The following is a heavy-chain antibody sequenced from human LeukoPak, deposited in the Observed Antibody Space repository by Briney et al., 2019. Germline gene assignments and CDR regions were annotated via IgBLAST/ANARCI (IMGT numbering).Heavy chain of an antibody. D-gene: IGHD5-18*01. V-gene: IGHV3-20*04. CDR3: ARDHVGYSYGYSY. CDR2: INWSGGST. J-gene: IGHJ4*02. CDR1: GFTFDDYD. Sequence: GGSLRLSCAASGFTFDDYDMSWVRQAPGKGLEWVSGINWSGGSTGYADSVKGRFTLSRDNAKNSLYLQMNSLRAEDTAVYYCARDHVGYSYGYSYWGQGTLVTVSS.